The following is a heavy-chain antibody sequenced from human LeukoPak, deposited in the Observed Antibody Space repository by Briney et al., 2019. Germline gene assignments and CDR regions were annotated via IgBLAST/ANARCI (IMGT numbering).Heavy chain of an antibody. CDR3: ANMRDGYNFNY. V-gene: IGHV3-23*01. CDR1: GFTFSSYA. J-gene: IGHJ4*02. CDR2: IGGSGGST. D-gene: IGHD5-12*01. Sequence: GGSLRLSCAASGFTFSSYAMSWVRQAPGKGLEWVSAIGGSGGSTYYADSAKGRFTISRDNSKNTLYLQMNSLRAEDTAVYYCANMRDGYNFNYWGQGTLVTVSS.